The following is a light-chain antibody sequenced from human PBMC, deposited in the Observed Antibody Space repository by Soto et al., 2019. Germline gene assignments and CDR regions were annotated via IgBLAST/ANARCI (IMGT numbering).Light chain of an antibody. V-gene: IGLV2-8*01. J-gene: IGLJ2*01. CDR3: SSYGGYNDVI. CDR2: EVS. Sequence: QSALTQPPSASGSPGQSVTISCTGTSSDVGGYNYVSWYQQHPDKAPKLIIYEVSKRPSGVPDRFSGSKSANTASLTVAGLEAEDEAYYYCSSYGGYNDVIFGGGTKLTVL. CDR1: SSDVGGYNY.